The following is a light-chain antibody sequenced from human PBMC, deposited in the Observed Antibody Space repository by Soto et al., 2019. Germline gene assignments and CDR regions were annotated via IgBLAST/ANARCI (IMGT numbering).Light chain of an antibody. CDR2: GNS. J-gene: IGLJ1*01. CDR1: SSNIGAGYD. Sequence: QSVLTQPPSVSGAPGQRVTIPCTGSSSNIGAGYDVHWYQQLPGTAPKLLIYGNSNRPSGVPDRFSGSKSGTSASLAITGLQAEDEADYYCQSYDSSFYVFGTGTKVTVL. CDR3: QSYDSSFYV. V-gene: IGLV1-40*01.